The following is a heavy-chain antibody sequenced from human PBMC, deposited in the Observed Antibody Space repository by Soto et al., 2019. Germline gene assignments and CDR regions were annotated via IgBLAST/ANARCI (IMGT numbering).Heavy chain of an antibody. Sequence: QLGGSLRLSCAASGFTFSSYAMSWVRQAPGKGLEWVSAISGSGGSTYYADSVKGRFTISRDNSKNTLYLQMNSLRAEDTAVYYCAKDGVSIFGVVIKARLFDYWGQGTLVTVSS. CDR2: ISGSGGST. CDR1: GFTFSSYA. V-gene: IGHV3-23*01. D-gene: IGHD3-3*01. J-gene: IGHJ4*02. CDR3: AKDGVSIFGVVIKARLFDY.